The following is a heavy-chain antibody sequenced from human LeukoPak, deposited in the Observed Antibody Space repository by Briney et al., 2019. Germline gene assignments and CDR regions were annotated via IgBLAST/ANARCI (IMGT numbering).Heavy chain of an antibody. D-gene: IGHD4-17*01. CDR1: GGSISSGGYY. V-gene: IGHV4-31*03. CDR3: AREWTTVTTNYFDY. J-gene: IGHJ4*02. Sequence: KTSETLSLTCTVSGGSISSGGYYWSWIRRHPGKGLEWIGYIYYSGSTYYNPSLKSRVTISVDTSKNQFSLKLSSVTAADTAVYYCAREWTTVTTNYFDYWGQGTLVTVSS. CDR2: IYYSGST.